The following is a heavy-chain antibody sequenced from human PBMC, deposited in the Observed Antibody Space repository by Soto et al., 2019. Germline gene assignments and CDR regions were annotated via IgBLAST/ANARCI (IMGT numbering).Heavy chain of an antibody. CDR3: AKDKKVVVIPAFDI. D-gene: IGHD3-22*01. CDR1: GFTFSSYA. J-gene: IGHJ3*02. V-gene: IGHV3-23*01. Sequence: TGGSLRLSCAASGFTFSSYAMSWVRQDTGKGLEWVSAISGSGGSTYYADSVKGRFTISRDNSKNTLYLQMNSLRAEDTAVYYCAKDKKVVVIPAFDIWGQGTMVTVSS. CDR2: ISGSGGST.